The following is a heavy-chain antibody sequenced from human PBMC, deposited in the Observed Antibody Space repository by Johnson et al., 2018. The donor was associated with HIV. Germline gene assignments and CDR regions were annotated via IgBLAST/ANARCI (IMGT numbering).Heavy chain of an antibody. D-gene: IGHD3-22*01. V-gene: IGHV3-13*01. J-gene: IGHJ3*02. Sequence: VQLVESGGGLVKPGGSLRLSCAASGFTFSSYDMHWVRQATGKGLEWVSAIGTAGDTYYPGSVKGRFTISRENAKNTLYLQMNSLRAEDTAVYYCARSRYDSSGYGIWGQGTMVTVSS. CDR1: GFTFSSYD. CDR3: ARSRYDSSGYGI. CDR2: IGTAGDT.